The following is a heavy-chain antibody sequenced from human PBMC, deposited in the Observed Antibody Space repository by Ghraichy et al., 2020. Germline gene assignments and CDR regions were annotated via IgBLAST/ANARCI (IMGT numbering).Heavy chain of an antibody. J-gene: IGHJ6*02. CDR1: GFTFSSYS. Sequence: GGSLRLSCAASGFTFSSYSMNWVRQAPGKGLEWVSYISSSSSTIYYADSVKGRFTISRDNAKNSLYLQMNSLRDEDTAVYYCARDSYEQQQLVNWIYYYYGMDVWGQGTTVTVSS. CDR2: ISSSSSTI. D-gene: IGHD6-13*01. V-gene: IGHV3-48*02. CDR3: ARDSYEQQQLVNWIYYYYGMDV.